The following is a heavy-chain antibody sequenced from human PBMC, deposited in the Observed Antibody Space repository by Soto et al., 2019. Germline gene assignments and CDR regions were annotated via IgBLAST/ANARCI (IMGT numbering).Heavy chain of an antibody. Sequence: EVQLLESGGGLVQPGGSLRLSCAASGFTFSSYAMSWVRQAPGEGLEWVSAISGSGGSTYYADSVKGRFTISRDNSKNTLYLQMNSLRAEDTAVYYCAKNGRSTSRGDPFDPWGQGTLVTVSS. V-gene: IGHV3-23*01. CDR3: AKNGRSTSRGDPFDP. D-gene: IGHD2-2*01. CDR1: GFTFSSYA. J-gene: IGHJ5*02. CDR2: ISGSGGST.